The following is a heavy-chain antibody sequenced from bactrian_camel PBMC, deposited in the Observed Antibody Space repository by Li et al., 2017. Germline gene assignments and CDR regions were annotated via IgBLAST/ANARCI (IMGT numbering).Heavy chain of an antibody. V-gene: IGHV3-3*01. Sequence: HVQLVESGGGTVQAGGTLSLSCTVSGKTVSTSCTGWFRQTPGTEREGIAAIYFTTTGTTKYADSVKGRFTISQDNAKNTVYLQMNSLKPEDTAMYYCAAAHGGRWLEETAYMYWGQGTQVTVS. D-gene: IGHD2*01. CDR2: IYFTTTGTT. CDR3: AAAHGGRWLEETAYMY. CDR1: GKTVSTSC. J-gene: IGHJ4*01.